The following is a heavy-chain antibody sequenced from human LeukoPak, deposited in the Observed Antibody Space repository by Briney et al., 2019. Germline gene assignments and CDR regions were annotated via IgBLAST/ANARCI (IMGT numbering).Heavy chain of an antibody. CDR3: ARDPITYYGMDV. CDR1: GYTFTSYA. Sequence: ASVKVSCKASGYTFTSYAMHWVRQAPGQRLEWMGWINAGNGNTKYSQKFQGRVTITRDTSASTAYMELGSLRSEDTAVYYCARDPITYYGMDVWDQGTTVTVSS. J-gene: IGHJ6*02. D-gene: IGHD1-14*01. V-gene: IGHV1-3*01. CDR2: INAGNGNT.